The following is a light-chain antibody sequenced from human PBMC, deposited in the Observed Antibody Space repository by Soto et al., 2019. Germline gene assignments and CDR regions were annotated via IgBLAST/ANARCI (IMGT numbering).Light chain of an antibody. CDR1: STNIGADYD. V-gene: IGLV1-40*01. J-gene: IGLJ3*02. Sequence: QSVLMQPPSVSGAPGQTVTISCTGSSTNIGADYDVHWFQQLPGAAPKLLIYGNKYRPSGVPDRFSGSKSGASASLAITGLQAEDDADYYCRSYDVSLHWVFGGGTKLTVL. CDR3: RSYDVSLHWV. CDR2: GNK.